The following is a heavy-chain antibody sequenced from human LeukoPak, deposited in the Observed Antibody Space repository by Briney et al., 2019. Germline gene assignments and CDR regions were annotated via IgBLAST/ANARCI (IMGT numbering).Heavy chain of an antibody. CDR2: IYYSGST. D-gene: IGHD2-15*01. Sequence: SETLSLTCTVSGGSISNYYWTWIRQPPGKGLEWIGYIYYSGSTNYNPSLKSRVTISVDTSKNQFSLKLSSVTAADTAVYYCARDGRMNWFDPWGQGTLVTVSS. J-gene: IGHJ5*02. V-gene: IGHV4-59*01. CDR1: GGSISNYY. CDR3: ARDGRMNWFDP.